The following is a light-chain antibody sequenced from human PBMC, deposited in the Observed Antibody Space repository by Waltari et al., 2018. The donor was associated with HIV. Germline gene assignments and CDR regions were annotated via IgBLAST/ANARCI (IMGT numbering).Light chain of an antibody. CDR2: SNK. V-gene: IGLV1-44*01. CDR1: SSNIGSNT. CDR3: AVWDESLDGWL. J-gene: IGLJ3*02. Sequence: QSVLTQPPSASGTPGQRVTISCSGSSSNIGSNTVNWYQQVPGTAPKLLIYSNKQRPAGVPDRISGSKSGTSASLLISGLRSDDEADYYCAVWDESLDGWLFGGGTKLTVL.